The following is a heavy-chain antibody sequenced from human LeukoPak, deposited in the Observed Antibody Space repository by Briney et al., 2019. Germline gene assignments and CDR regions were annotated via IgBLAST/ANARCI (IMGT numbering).Heavy chain of an antibody. Sequence: SETLSLTCAVSGYSISSGYYWGWIRQPPGKGLEWIGSIYHSGSTYYNPSLKSRVTISVDTSKNQFSRKLSSVTAADTAVYYCARRYGSGSYLHWGQGTLVTVSS. J-gene: IGHJ4*02. V-gene: IGHV4-38-2*01. CDR2: IYHSGST. D-gene: IGHD3-10*01. CDR1: GYSISSGYY. CDR3: ARRYGSGSYLH.